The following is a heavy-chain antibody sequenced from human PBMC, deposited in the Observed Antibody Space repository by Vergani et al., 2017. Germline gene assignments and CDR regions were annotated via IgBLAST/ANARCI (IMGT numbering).Heavy chain of an antibody. CDR1: GGSISSFH. J-gene: IGHJ4*02. CDR2: IYYSGST. Sequence: QVQLQESGPGLVKPSETLSLTCTVSGGSISSFHWSWIRQPPGKGLEWIGYIYYSGSTNYNPSLKSRVTISVDTSKNQVSLKLSSVTAADTAVYYCASTRDGYNYDWGQGTLVTVSS. V-gene: IGHV4-59*01. D-gene: IGHD5-24*01. CDR3: ASTRDGYNYD.